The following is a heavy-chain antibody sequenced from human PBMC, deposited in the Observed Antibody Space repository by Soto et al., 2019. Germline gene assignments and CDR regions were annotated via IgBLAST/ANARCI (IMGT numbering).Heavy chain of an antibody. CDR1: GYSISSGYY. V-gene: IGHV4-38-2*02. Sequence: SETLSLTCAVSGYSISSGYYWGWIRQPPGKGLEWIGSIYHSGSTYYNPSLKSRVTISVDTSKNQFSLKLSSVTAADTAVYYCARDYYDFWSGYLERYNWFDPWGQGTLVTV. CDR3: ARDYYDFWSGYLERYNWFDP. D-gene: IGHD3-3*01. CDR2: IYHSGST. J-gene: IGHJ5*02.